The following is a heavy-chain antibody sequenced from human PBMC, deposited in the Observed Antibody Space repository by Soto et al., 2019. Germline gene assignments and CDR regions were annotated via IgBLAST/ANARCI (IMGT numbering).Heavy chain of an antibody. CDR1: GGTFSSYT. Sequence: SVKVSCKASGGTFSSYTISWVRQAPGQGLEWMGRIIPILGIANYAQKFQGRVTITADKSTSTAYMELSSLRSEDTAVYYCARALVVVAINAFYIWGQGTMVTVAS. J-gene: IGHJ3*02. CDR3: ARALVVVAINAFYI. V-gene: IGHV1-69*02. D-gene: IGHD2-15*01. CDR2: IIPILGIA.